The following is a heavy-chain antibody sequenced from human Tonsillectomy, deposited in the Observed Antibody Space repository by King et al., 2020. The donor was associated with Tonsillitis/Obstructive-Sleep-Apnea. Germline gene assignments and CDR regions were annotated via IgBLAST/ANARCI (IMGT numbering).Heavy chain of an antibody. CDR3: AKAPTALPALFDY. V-gene: IGHV3-23*04. Sequence: VQLVESGGGLVQPGESLRLSCATSGFTFSNSAMSWVRQAPETGLEWVSAISGSVGSTYYAESVKGRFTISRDNSKNTLYLDMNTLRAEDTAVYYCAKAPTALPALFDYWGQGTLVTVSS. CDR1: GFTFSNSA. D-gene: IGHD2-2*01. CDR2: ISGSVGST. J-gene: IGHJ4*02.